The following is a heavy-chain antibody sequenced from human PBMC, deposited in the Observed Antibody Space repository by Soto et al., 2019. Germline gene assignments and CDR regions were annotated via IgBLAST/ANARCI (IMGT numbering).Heavy chain of an antibody. D-gene: IGHD2-15*01. V-gene: IGHV3-21*01. J-gene: IGHJ4*02. Sequence: SVKGRFTISRDNAQNSLFLQMNSLRAEDTAVYYCARNWDGDCSDSRCYSLNYGGQGTLVTVSS. CDR3: ARNWDGDCSDSRCYSLNY.